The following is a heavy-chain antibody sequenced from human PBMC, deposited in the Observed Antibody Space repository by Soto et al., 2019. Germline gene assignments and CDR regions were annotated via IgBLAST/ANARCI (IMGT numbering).Heavy chain of an antibody. J-gene: IGHJ2*01. Sequence: QVQLVESGGGVVQPGRSLRLSCAASGFTFSSYAMHWVRQAPGKGREWVAVISYDGSNKYYADSVKGRFTISRDNSKNTLYLQMNSLRAEDTAVYYCARDQSNDQYYYDSSGWNWYFDLWGRGTLVTVSS. D-gene: IGHD3-22*01. CDR1: GFTFSSYA. V-gene: IGHV3-30-3*01. CDR3: ARDQSNDQYYYDSSGWNWYFDL. CDR2: ISYDGSNK.